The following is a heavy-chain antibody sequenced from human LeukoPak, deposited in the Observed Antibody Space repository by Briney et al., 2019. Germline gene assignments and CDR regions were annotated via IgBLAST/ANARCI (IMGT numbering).Heavy chain of an antibody. CDR1: GLTFSTYE. V-gene: IGHV3-48*01. CDR3: ARAQTVTTLVLDYFDY. J-gene: IGHJ4*02. Sequence: GGSLRLSCAASGLTFSTYEMNWVRQAPGTGLEWVSYISSSSSTIYYADSVKGRFTISRDNAKNSLYLQMNSLRAEDTAVYYCARAQTVTTLVLDYFDYWGQGTLVTVSS. D-gene: IGHD4-17*01. CDR2: ISSSSSTI.